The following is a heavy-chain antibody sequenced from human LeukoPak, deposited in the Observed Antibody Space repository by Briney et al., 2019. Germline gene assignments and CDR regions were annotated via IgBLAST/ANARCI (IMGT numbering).Heavy chain of an antibody. CDR1: GGSISSGGYY. CDR3: ARSASGTYYYYGMDV. Sequence: PSETLSLTCTVSGGSISSGGYYWSWIRQHPGKGLEWIGYIYYSGSTYYNPSLKSRVTISVDTSKNQFPLKLSSVTAADTAVYYCARSASGTYYYYGMDVWGQGTTVTVSS. J-gene: IGHJ6*02. CDR2: IYYSGST. D-gene: IGHD1-7*01. V-gene: IGHV4-31*03.